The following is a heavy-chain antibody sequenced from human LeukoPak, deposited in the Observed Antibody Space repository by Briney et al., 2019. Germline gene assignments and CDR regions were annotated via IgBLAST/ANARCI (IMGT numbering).Heavy chain of an antibody. J-gene: IGHJ4*02. Sequence: GGSLRLSCAASGFTFSSYWMHWVRQAPGKGLVWASRINSDGSSTSYADSVKGRFTISRDNAKNTLYLQMNSLRAEDTAMYYCVRDHPINTVTTTFDYWGQGTLVTVSS. CDR1: GFTFSSYW. CDR2: INSDGSST. D-gene: IGHD4-17*01. CDR3: VRDHPINTVTTTFDY. V-gene: IGHV3-74*01.